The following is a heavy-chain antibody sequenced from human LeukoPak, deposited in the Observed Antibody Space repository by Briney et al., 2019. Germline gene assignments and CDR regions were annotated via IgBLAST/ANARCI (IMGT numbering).Heavy chain of an antibody. CDR1: GGSLSSYY. V-gene: IGHV4-39*07. CDR3: ARAFGGSYYFDY. CDR2: IYYSGST. J-gene: IGHJ4*02. Sequence: SETLSLTCTVSGGSLSSYYWSWIRQPPGKGVEGIGRIYYSGSTYYNPSLKSRVTISVDTSKHQFSLKLSSVTAADTAVYYCARAFGGSYYFDYWGQGTLVTVSS. D-gene: IGHD1-26*01.